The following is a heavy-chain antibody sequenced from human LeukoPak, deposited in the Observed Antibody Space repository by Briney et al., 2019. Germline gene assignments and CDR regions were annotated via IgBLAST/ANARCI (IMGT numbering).Heavy chain of an antibody. D-gene: IGHD6-13*01. V-gene: IGHV4-59*01. CDR2: IYYSGST. J-gene: IGHJ4*02. Sequence: SETLSLTCTVSGGSISGYYWSWIRQPPGEGLEWIGYIYYSGSTSYNPSLKSRDTMSLDASKNQFSLKLSSVTAADTAVYYCARGAAAGHYFDYWGQGTLVTVSS. CDR3: ARGAAAGHYFDY. CDR1: GGSISGYY.